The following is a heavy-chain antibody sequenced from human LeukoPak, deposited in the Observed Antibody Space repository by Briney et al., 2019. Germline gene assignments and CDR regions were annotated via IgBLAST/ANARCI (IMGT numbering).Heavy chain of an antibody. CDR3: ARDAEEELVPWFDP. CDR1: GFTFSSHG. D-gene: IGHD6-13*01. Sequence: GGSLGLSCAASGFTFSSHGMHWVRQAPGKGLEWVAVIWYDGSNKYYADSVKGRFTISRDNFKNTLYLQMNSLRAEDTAVYYCARDAEEELVPWFDPWGQGTLVTVSS. V-gene: IGHV3-33*01. CDR2: IWYDGSNK. J-gene: IGHJ5*02.